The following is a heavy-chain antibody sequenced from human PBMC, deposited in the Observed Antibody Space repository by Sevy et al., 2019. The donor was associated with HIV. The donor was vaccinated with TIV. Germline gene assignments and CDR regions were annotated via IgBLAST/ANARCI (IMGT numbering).Heavy chain of an antibody. D-gene: IGHD3-22*01. CDR1: GGSISSYY. CDR2: IYYSVST. Sequence: SETLSLTCTVSGGSISSYYWSWIRQPPGKGLEWIGYIYYSVSTNYNPSLKSRVTISVDTSKNQFSLKLSSVTAADTAVYYCASHYYDSSGYGAFDIWGQGTMVTVSS. V-gene: IGHV4-59*01. CDR3: ASHYYDSSGYGAFDI. J-gene: IGHJ3*02.